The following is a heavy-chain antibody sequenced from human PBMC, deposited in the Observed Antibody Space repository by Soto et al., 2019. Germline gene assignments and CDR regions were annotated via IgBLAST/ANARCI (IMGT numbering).Heavy chain of an antibody. J-gene: IGHJ6*02. V-gene: IGHV1-2*02. CDR1: GYTYTGYY. CDR2: INPNSGGP. D-gene: IGHD3-3*01. CDR3: ARDYWSGDRYYYGMDV. Sequence: ASVKVSCKASGYTYTGYYIHWVRQAPGQRLEWMGYINPNSGGPNYAQKFQGRVTMTRDTSISTAYMELSRLRSDDTAVYFCARDYWSGDRYYYGMDVWGQGTTVTVSS.